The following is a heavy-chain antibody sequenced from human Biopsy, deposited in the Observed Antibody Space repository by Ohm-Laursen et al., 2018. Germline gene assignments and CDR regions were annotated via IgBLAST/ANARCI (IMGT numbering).Heavy chain of an antibody. Sequence: SLRLSCTASGFTFDDYTMHWVRQIPGKGLEWVSFISSGSSPIYYADSVKGRFTISRDDAKNSLYLQMNSLRAEDTAVYYCARGRTGGWGQGTLVTVSS. CDR1: GFTFDDYT. J-gene: IGHJ4*02. V-gene: IGHV3-48*01. D-gene: IGHD1/OR15-1a*01. CDR2: ISSGSSPI. CDR3: ARGRTGG.